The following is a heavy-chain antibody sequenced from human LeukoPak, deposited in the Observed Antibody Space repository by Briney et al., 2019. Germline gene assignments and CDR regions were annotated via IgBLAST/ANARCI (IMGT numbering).Heavy chain of an antibody. CDR2: IIPIFGTA. Sequence: GASVKVSCKASGSTFSSYAISWVRQAPGQGLEWMGGIIPIFGTANYAQKFQGRVTITADESTSTAYMELSSLRSEDTAAYYCARSFGYCSSTSCYFNYGMDVWGQGTTVAVSS. V-gene: IGHV1-69*13. CDR3: ARSFGYCSSTSCYFNYGMDV. CDR1: GSTFSSYA. D-gene: IGHD2-2*01. J-gene: IGHJ6*02.